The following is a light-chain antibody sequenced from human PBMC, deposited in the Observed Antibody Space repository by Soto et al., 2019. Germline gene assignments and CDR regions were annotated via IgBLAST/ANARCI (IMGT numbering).Light chain of an antibody. V-gene: IGKV1-5*01. CDR1: QSISRS. CDR2: DAS. Sequence: DIQMTQSPSTLSASVGDRVTITCRASQSISRSLAWYQQKPGKAPNLLIFDASSLESGVPSRFSGSGFGTEFHLTISSLQPADFATYYCQQYSSCLLTFGPGTPVEIK. J-gene: IGKJ3*01. CDR3: QQYSSCLLT.